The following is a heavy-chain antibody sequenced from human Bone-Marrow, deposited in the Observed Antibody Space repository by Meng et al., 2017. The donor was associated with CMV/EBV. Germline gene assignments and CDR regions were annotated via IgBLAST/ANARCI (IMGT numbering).Heavy chain of an antibody. CDR1: GGTFSSYA. CDR3: ARNYESRAYYNWFDP. D-gene: IGHD3-22*01. Sequence: SVKVSCKASGGTFSSYAMSWVRQPPGQGLEWMGGIIPIFGAANYAQRFQGRVTITTDEYTNTAYMELISLRSDDTTVYYYARNYESRAYYNWFDPWGQGTLVTVSS. J-gene: IGHJ5*02. V-gene: IGHV1-69*05. CDR2: IIPIFGAA.